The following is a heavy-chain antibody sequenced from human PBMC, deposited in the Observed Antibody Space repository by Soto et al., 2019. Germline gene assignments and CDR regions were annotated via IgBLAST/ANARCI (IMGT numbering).Heavy chain of an antibody. CDR1: GGSISSYY. Sequence: QVQLQESGPGLVKPSETLSLTCTVSGGSISSYYWSWIRQPPGKGLEWIGYIYYSGSTNYNPSLKSRVTISVDTSKNQFSLKLSSVAAADTAVYYCASRVGSGSYPNWAFDEFDIWGQGTMVTVSS. V-gene: IGHV4-59*08. D-gene: IGHD3-10*01. CDR3: ASRVGSGSYPNWAFDEFDI. J-gene: IGHJ3*02. CDR2: IYYSGST.